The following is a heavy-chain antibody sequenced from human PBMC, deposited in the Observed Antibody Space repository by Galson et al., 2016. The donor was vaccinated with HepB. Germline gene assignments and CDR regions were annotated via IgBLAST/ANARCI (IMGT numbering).Heavy chain of an antibody. J-gene: IGHJ6*02. CDR1: GYTFDSYW. D-gene: IGHD3-3*01. CDR2: IYPGDFDT. V-gene: IGHV5-51*01. Sequence: QSGAEVKTSGESLKISCRGSGYTFDSYWIGWVRQMPGKGLEWMGIIYPGDFDTRYGPSFQGQVNISVDKSISTAYLQWSGLTASDTAVYYCTRSLTGSYDVWGAIYNYAAMDVWGQGPTVTVS. CDR3: TRSLTGSYDVWGAIYNYAAMDV.